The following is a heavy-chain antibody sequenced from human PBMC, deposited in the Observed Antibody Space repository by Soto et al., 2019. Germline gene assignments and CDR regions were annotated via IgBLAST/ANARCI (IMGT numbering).Heavy chain of an antibody. J-gene: IGHJ5*02. CDR1: GGSISSGGYS. CDR3: ARANPLCSGGSCYSPKYNWFDP. V-gene: IGHV4-30-2*01. CDR2: IYHSGST. Sequence: SETLSLTCAVSGGSISSGGYSWSWIRQPPGKGLEWIGYIYHSGSTYYNPSLKSRVTISVDRSKNQFSLKLSSVTAADTAVYYCARANPLCSGGSCYSPKYNWFDPWGQGTLVTVSS. D-gene: IGHD2-15*01.